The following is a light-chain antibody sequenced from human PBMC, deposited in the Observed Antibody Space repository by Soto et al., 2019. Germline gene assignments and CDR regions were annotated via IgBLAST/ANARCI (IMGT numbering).Light chain of an antibody. CDR1: QSISSY. J-gene: IGKJ4*01. V-gene: IGKV1-39*01. CDR2: AAA. CDR3: QQSYSSPLT. Sequence: DIQMTQSPSSLSASVGDRVTITCRASQSISSYLNWYQQKPGKTPKLLIYAAASLQSGVPSRFSGSESVTDFTLTISSLQPEDFATYYCQQSYSSPLTFGGGTKVEIK.